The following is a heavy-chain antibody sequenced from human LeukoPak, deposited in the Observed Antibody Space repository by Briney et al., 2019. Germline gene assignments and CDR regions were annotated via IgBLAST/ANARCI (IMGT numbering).Heavy chain of an antibody. J-gene: IGHJ4*02. CDR2: IKQDGSEK. Sequence: GGSLRLSCAASGFTFSSYWMSWVRQAPGKGLEWVANIKQDGSEKYYVDSVKGRFTISRDNAKNSLYLQMNSLRAEDTAVYYCAREAAYYDILTGYKEYYFDYWGQGTLVTVSS. CDR3: AREAAYYDILTGYKEYYFDY. D-gene: IGHD3-9*01. V-gene: IGHV3-7*01. CDR1: GFTFSSYW.